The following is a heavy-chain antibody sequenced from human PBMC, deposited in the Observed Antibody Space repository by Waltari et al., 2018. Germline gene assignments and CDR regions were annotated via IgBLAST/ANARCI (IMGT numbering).Heavy chain of an antibody. J-gene: IGHJ5*02. D-gene: IGHD1-26*01. CDR3: ASDVHSGRYGWFDP. CDR2: IKSDGSAT. Sequence: EVKMVEYGGDLVQPGGSLRLSCAASGFTFSTFWVHWVRQVPGKGLVWVSRIKSDGSATSYADSVKGRFTISRDNAKNTVYLQMNSLRAEDTAVYHCASDVHSGRYGWFDPWGQGTLVTVSS. V-gene: IGHV3-74*01. CDR1: GFTFSTFW.